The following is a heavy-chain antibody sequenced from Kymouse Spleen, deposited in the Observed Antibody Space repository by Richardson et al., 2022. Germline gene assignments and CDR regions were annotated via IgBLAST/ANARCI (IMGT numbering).Heavy chain of an antibody. V-gene: IGHV4-31*03. CDR3: ARESGSGSYEYYGMDV. Sequence: QVQLQESGPGLVKPSQTLSLTCTVSGGSISSGGYYWSWIRQHPGKGLEWIGYIYYSGSTYYNPSLKSRVTISVDTSKNQFSLKLSSVTAADTAVYYCARESGSGSYEYYGMDVWGQGTTVTVSS. CDR1: GGSISSGGYY. J-gene: IGHJ6*02. CDR2: IYYSGST. D-gene: IGHD3-10*01.